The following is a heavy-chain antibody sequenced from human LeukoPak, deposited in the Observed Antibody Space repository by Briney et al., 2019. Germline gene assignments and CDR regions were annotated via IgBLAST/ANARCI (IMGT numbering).Heavy chain of an antibody. CDR3: ARDGPFFYGSSCYRHDAFDI. CDR2: IYHSGST. Sequence: SGTLSLTCAVSGGSISSSNWWSWVRQPPGKGLEWIGEIYHSGSTNYNPSLKSRVTISVDTSKNQFSLKLSSWTATDTAVYYCARDGPFFYGSSCYRHDAFDIWGQGTMVTVSS. CDR1: GGSISSSNW. D-gene: IGHD3-22*01. V-gene: IGHV4-4*02. J-gene: IGHJ3*02.